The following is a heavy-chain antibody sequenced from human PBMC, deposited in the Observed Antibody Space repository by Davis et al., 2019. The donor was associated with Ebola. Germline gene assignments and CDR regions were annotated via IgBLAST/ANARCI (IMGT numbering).Heavy chain of an antibody. D-gene: IGHD4-17*01. CDR3: ARGPTTHGMDV. CDR1: GGSISSYY. V-gene: IGHV4-59*12. J-gene: IGHJ6*02. CDR2: IYYSGST. Sequence: SETLSLTCTVSGGSISSYYWSWIRQPPGKGLEWIGYIYYSGSTNYNPSLKSRVTISVGTSKNQFSLKLSSVTAADTAVYYCARGPTTHGMDVWGQGTTVTVSS.